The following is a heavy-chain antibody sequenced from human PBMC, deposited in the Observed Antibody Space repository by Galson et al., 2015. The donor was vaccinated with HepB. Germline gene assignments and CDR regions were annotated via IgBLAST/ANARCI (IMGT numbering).Heavy chain of an antibody. Sequence: SLRLSCAASGFTFSNAWMSWVRQAPGKGLEWVGRIKSKTDGGTTDYAAPVKGRFTISRDDSKNTLYLQMNSLKTEDTAVYYCTTVPPSYYGSGSYRDPNWFDPWGQGTLVTVSS. J-gene: IGHJ5*02. V-gene: IGHV3-15*01. CDR3: TTVPPSYYGSGSYRDPNWFDP. D-gene: IGHD3-10*01. CDR2: IKSKTDGGTT. CDR1: GFTFSNAW.